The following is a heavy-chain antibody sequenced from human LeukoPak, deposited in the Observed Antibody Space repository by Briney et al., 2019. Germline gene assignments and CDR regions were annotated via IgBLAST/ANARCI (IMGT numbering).Heavy chain of an antibody. Sequence: SQTLSLTCTVSGGSVSRGGYYWNWIRQHPGKGLEWIGFTSYSEGTYYNPSLMSRITISVDRSQNQFSLKMRDVTAADTAVYFCATADWESFYFDSWGQGVLVAVSS. J-gene: IGHJ4*02. CDR3: ATADWESFYFDS. CDR2: TSYSEGT. V-gene: IGHV4-31*03. D-gene: IGHD1-26*01. CDR1: GGSVSRGGYY.